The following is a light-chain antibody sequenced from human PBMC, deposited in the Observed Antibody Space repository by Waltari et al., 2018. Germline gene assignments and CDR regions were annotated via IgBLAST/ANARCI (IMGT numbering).Light chain of an antibody. J-gene: IGLJ3*02. CDR2: DND. Sequence: QSVLTQPPSVSAAPGQKVTISCSGSSPNIGGNYVAGYQHLPGAAPKLVIYDNDQRPSGIPDRFSGSKSGTSATLVITGLQTGDEADYYCGTWDRSLAAGVFGGGTKVTVL. CDR3: GTWDRSLAAGV. CDR1: SPNIGGNY. V-gene: IGLV1-51*01.